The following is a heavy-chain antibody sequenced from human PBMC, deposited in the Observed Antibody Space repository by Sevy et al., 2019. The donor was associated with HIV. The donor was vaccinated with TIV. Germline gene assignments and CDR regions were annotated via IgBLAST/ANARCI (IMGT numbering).Heavy chain of an antibody. D-gene: IGHD3-10*01. CDR3: AKDSSYYYGSGSYNY. J-gene: IGHJ4*02. CDR2: ISYDGSNK. Sequence: GGSLRLSCAASGFTFSSYGMHWVRQAPGKGLEWVAVISYDGSNKYYADSVKGRFTISRVNSKNTLYLQMNSLRAEDTAVYYCAKDSSYYYGSGSYNYWGQGTLVTVSS. CDR1: GFTFSSYG. V-gene: IGHV3-30*18.